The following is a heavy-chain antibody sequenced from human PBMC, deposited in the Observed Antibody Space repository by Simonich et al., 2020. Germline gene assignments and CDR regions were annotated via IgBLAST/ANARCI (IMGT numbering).Heavy chain of an antibody. D-gene: IGHD3-22*01. V-gene: IGHV3-23*01. Sequence: GGGLVQPGGSLRLSCAASGFTFSSYAMSWVRQAPGKGLEWVSAISGSGGSTYYADSVKGVFTISRDNSKNTLYLQMNSLRAEDTAVYYCAKDLGERITMIVVVIDAFDIWGQGTMVTVSS. CDR3: AKDLGERITMIVVVIDAFDI. J-gene: IGHJ3*02. CDR1: GFTFSSYA. CDR2: ISGSGGST.